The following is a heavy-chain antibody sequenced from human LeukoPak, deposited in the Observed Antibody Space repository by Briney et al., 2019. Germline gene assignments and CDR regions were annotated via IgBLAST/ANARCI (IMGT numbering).Heavy chain of an antibody. J-gene: IGHJ4*02. D-gene: IGHD1-26*01. Sequence: ASVKVSCKVSGYTLTELSMHWVRQAPGKGLEWMGGFDPEDGETIYAQKFQGRVTMTEDTSTDTAYMELSSLRSDDTAVYYCARGIEGEGATGNDYWGQGTLVTVSS. V-gene: IGHV1-24*01. CDR1: GYTLTELS. CDR3: ARGIEGEGATGNDY. CDR2: FDPEDGET.